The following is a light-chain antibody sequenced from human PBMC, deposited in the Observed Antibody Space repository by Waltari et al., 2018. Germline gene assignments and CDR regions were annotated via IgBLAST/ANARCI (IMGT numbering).Light chain of an antibody. J-gene: IGLJ2*01. V-gene: IGLV1-40*01. Sequence: QSVLTQPPSAARAPGQRVTISCTGSRSHTGPGYSVHWYQQLPGTAPKLLIYDIRSRPSGVPDRFSGSKSGTSASLAITGLQAEDEAAYYCQSFDNSLSGVVFGGGTKLTVL. CDR2: DIR. CDR1: RSHTGPGYS. CDR3: QSFDNSLSGVV.